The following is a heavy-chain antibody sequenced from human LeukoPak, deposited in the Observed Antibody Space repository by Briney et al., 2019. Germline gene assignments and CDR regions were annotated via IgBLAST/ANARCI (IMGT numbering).Heavy chain of an antibody. CDR3: ARDRDYGDYAAFDP. CDR1: GGSISSYY. J-gene: IGHJ5*02. V-gene: IGHV4-59*01. Sequence: SETLSLTCTVSGGSISSYYWSWIRQPPGKGLEWIGHIYYSGSTNYNPSLKSTVTISVDTSKNQISLKLSSVTAADTAVYDCARDRDYGDYAAFDPWGQGTLVTVSS. D-gene: IGHD4-17*01. CDR2: IYYSGST.